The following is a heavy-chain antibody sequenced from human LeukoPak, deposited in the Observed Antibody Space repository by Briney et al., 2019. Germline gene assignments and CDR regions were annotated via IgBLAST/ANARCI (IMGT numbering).Heavy chain of an antibody. Sequence: TGGSLRLSCAASGFTFSSYAMHWVRQAPGKGLEWVAVISYDGSNKYYADSVKGRFTISRDNSKNTLYLQMNSLRAEDTAVYYCARDLHIVVVPAAGNGLDVWGQGTTVTVFS. D-gene: IGHD2-2*01. CDR1: GFTFSSYA. CDR3: ARDLHIVVVPAAGNGLDV. J-gene: IGHJ6*02. V-gene: IGHV3-30-3*01. CDR2: ISYDGSNK.